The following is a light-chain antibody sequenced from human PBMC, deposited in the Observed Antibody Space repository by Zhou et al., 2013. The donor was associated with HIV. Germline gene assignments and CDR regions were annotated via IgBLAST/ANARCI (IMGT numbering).Light chain of an antibody. CDR2: KAS. V-gene: IGKV1-5*03. CDR3: QQYSTYPIT. J-gene: IGKJ5*01. Sequence: IQLTQSPTSLAAYTGDRVTITCRASQNISSWLAWYQQKPGTAPKLLIYKASGLQNGVPSRFTGGGSGTEFTLTITSLQPDDFATYYCQQYSTYPITFGQGTRLEIK. CDR1: QNISSW.